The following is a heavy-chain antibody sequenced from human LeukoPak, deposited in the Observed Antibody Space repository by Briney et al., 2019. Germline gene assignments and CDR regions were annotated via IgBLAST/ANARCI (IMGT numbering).Heavy chain of an antibody. CDR2: ISSSGSTI. V-gene: IGHV3-11*04. Sequence: PGGSLRLSCAASGFTFSDYYMSWIRQAPGKGLEWVSYISSSGSTIYYADSVKGRFTISRDNAKNSLYPQMNSLRAEDTAVYYCARCITMVRGVIFCYYFDYWGQGTLVTVSS. D-gene: IGHD3-10*01. CDR1: GFTFSDYY. CDR3: ARCITMVRGVIFCYYFDY. J-gene: IGHJ4*02.